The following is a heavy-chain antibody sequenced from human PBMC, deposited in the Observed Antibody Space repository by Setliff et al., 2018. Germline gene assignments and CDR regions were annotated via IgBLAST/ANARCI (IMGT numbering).Heavy chain of an antibody. CDR3: ARESATIGEFPLYYFDK. Sequence: SETLSLTCNVSGGSISSGGFYWSWIRQSAGRGLEWIGHFHTGGATDYNLSLKSRVTISLDSSKNQFSLRLSSVTAADAAVYFCARESATIGEFPLYYFDKWGQGIPGTVS. V-gene: IGHV4-61*09. D-gene: IGHD3-10*01. CDR2: FHTGGAT. J-gene: IGHJ4*02. CDR1: GGSISSGGFY.